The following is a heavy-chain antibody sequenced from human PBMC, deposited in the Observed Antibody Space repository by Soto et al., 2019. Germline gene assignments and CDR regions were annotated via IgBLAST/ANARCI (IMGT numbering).Heavy chain of an antibody. D-gene: IGHD6-19*01. CDR3: ARGPNSSGWYTRHNWFDP. CDR2: INHSGST. Sequence: SETLSLTCAVYGGPFSGYYWSWIRQPPGKGLEWIGEINHSGSTNYNPSLKSRVTISVDTSKNQFSLKLSSVTAADTAVYYCARGPNSSGWYTRHNWFDPWGQGTLVTVSS. CDR1: GGPFSGYY. J-gene: IGHJ5*02. V-gene: IGHV4-34*01.